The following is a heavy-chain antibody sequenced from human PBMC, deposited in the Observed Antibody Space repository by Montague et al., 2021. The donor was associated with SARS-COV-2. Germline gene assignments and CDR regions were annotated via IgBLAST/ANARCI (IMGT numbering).Heavy chain of an antibody. Sequence: TLSLTCTVSGGSVSSESHHWRWIRQPAGKGLEWIGQLATSGSTNYNPSLKSRATISIDTSKNQFSLKLTSVTAADTAMYYCGTLTVGGSGRGSWGQGTLVTVSS. J-gene: IGHJ5*02. D-gene: IGHD3-10*01. CDR2: LATSGST. V-gene: IGHV4-61*09. CDR3: GTLTVGGSGRGS. CDR1: GGSVSSESHH.